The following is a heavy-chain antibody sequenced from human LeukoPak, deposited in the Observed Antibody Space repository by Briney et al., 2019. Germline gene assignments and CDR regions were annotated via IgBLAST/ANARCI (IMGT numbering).Heavy chain of an antibody. V-gene: IGHV1-46*01. CDR3: ARYLYDFWSGYYPDRGAFDI. D-gene: IGHD3-3*01. J-gene: IGHJ3*02. Sequence: GASVKVSCKASGYTFTSYYMHWVRQAPGQGLEWMGIINPSGGSTSYAQKFQGRVTMTRDTSTSTVYMELSSLRSEDTAVYYCARYLYDFWSGYYPDRGAFDIWGQGTMVTVSS. CDR2: INPSGGST. CDR1: GYTFTSYY.